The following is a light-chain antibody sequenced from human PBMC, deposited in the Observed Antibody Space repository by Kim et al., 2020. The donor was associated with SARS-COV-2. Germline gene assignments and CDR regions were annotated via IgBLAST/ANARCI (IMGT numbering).Light chain of an antibody. V-gene: IGKV3-15*01. CDR2: GAA. Sequence: PGERATLSCRASQSVSSNLAWYQQKPGQSPRLLIYGAATRATGIPARFSGSGSGTEFTLTISSLQSEDFAVYYCQQYNNWPRELTFGGGTKVDIK. CDR3: QQYNNWPRELT. J-gene: IGKJ4*01. CDR1: QSVSSN.